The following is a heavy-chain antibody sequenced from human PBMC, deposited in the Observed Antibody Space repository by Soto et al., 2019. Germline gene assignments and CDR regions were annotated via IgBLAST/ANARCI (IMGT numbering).Heavy chain of an antibody. V-gene: IGHV4-30-4*01. D-gene: IGHD6-6*01. CDR3: ARGRRNLHSSSAPGRFDY. J-gene: IGHJ4*02. Sequence: PSETLSLTCTVSDGSIRSGDYYWSWISQPPGKGLEWIGYIYYSGSTYYNPSLKSRVTISVDTSKNQFSLKLSSVTAADTAVYYCARGRRNLHSSSAPGRFDYWGQGTLVTVSS. CDR1: DGSIRSGDYY. CDR2: IYYSGST.